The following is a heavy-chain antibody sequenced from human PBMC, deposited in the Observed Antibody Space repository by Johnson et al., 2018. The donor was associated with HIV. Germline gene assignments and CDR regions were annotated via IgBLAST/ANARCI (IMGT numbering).Heavy chain of an antibody. J-gene: IGHJ3*02. CDR3: ARDRRGGYYNFWSGYNPEDGAFDI. D-gene: IGHD3-3*01. V-gene: IGHV3-30-3*01. Sequence: QVLLVESGGGLVQPGGSLRLSCAASGFTFSSYAMHWVRQAPGKGLEWVAIMSYDGSNKYYADSVKGRFTISRDNSKHTLYLQMNSLRAEDTAVYYCARDRRGGYYNFWSGYNPEDGAFDIWGQGTMVTVSS. CDR2: MSYDGSNK. CDR1: GFTFSSYA.